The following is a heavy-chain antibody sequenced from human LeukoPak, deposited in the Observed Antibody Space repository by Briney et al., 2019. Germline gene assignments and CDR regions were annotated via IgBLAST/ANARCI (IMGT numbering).Heavy chain of an antibody. D-gene: IGHD3-9*01. CDR2: INHSGST. J-gene: IGHJ6*03. V-gene: IGHV4-34*01. CDR1: GGSFSGYY. CDR3: ARELRYFDWSTYYYYYMDA. Sequence: LETLSLTCAVYGGSFSGYYWSWIRQPPGKGLEWIGEINHSGSTNYNPSLKSRVTISVDTSKNQFSLKLSSVTAADTAVYYCARELRYFDWSTYYYYYMDAWGKGTTVTVSS.